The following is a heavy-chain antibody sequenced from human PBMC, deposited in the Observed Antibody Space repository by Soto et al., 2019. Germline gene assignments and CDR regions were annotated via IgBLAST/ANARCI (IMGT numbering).Heavy chain of an antibody. CDR1: GYTFTGYY. D-gene: IGHD1-7*01. CDR3: ARARVTGTTLFEDWFDP. CDR2: INPNSGGT. J-gene: IGHJ5*02. Sequence: QVQLVQSGAEVKKPGASVKVSCKASGYTFTGYYMHWVRQAPGQGLEWMGWINPNSGGTNYAQKFQGRVTMTRDTSISTAYMELSRLRSDDTAVYYCARARVTGTTLFEDWFDPWGQGTLVTVSS. V-gene: IGHV1-2*02.